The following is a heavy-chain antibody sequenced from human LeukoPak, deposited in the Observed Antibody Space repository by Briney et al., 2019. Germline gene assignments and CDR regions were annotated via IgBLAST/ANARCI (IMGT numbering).Heavy chain of an antibody. V-gene: IGHV1-2*06. CDR1: GYTFTGYY. CDR3: ARSHRLNYYYYGMDV. D-gene: IGHD2-8*01. Sequence: ASVKVSCKASGYTFTGYYMHWVRQAPGQELEWMGRINPNSGGTNYAQKFQGRVTMTRDTSISTAYMELSRLRSDDTAVYYCARSHRLNYYYYGMDVWGQGTTVTVSS. CDR2: INPNSGGT. J-gene: IGHJ6*02.